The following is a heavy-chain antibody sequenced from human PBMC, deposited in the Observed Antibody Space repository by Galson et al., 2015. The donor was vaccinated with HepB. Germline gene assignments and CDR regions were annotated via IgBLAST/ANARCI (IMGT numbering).Heavy chain of an antibody. J-gene: IGHJ4*02. Sequence: QSGAEVKKPGESLRISCKASGGTFSSYAISWVRQAPGQGLEWMGRIIPILGIANYAQKFQGRVTITADKSTSTAYMELSSLRSEDTAVYYCARAQPAVTTGRSGYYFDYWGQGTLVTVSS. CDR2: IIPILGIA. D-gene: IGHD4-17*01. V-gene: IGHV1-69*04. CDR1: GGTFSSYA. CDR3: ARAQPAVTTGRSGYYFDY.